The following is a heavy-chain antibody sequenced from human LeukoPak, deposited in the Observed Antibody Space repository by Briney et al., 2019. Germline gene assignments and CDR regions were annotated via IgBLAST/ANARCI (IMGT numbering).Heavy chain of an antibody. CDR1: GFTLSSYT. Sequence: GGSLRLSCAASGFTLSSYTMSWVRQAPGMGLEWVACISTSSTYIYYADSLKGRFTISRDNAKESLDLQMHSLRADDTGVYFCARDRGSQMDVWGQGTTVTVSS. CDR2: ISTSSTYI. J-gene: IGHJ6*02. CDR3: ARDRGSQMDV. V-gene: IGHV3-21*01.